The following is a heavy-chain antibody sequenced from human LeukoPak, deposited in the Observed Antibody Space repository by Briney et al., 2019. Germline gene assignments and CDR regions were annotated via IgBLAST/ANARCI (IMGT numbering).Heavy chain of an antibody. J-gene: IGHJ4*02. CDR3: ARYDPRGYYGEGSYYIGSYFDY. CDR1: GGSISSYY. V-gene: IGHV4-4*07. Sequence: SETLSLTCTVSGGSISSYYWGWIRQPAGKGLEWIGRIYTSGSTNYNPSLKSRVTISVDKSKNQFSLKLSSVTAADTAVYYCARYDPRGYYGEGSYYIGSYFDYWGQGTLVTVSS. CDR2: IYTSGST. D-gene: IGHD3-10*01.